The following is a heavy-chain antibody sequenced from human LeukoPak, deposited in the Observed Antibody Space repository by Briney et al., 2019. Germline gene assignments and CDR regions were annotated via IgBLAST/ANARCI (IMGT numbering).Heavy chain of an antibody. Sequence: GGSLRLSCAASGFTFSTYGMHWVRQAPGKGLEWVAIIWYDGSNKYYADSVKGRFTISRDNSKNTLYLQMNSLRAEDTAVYYCARDGTIGYGMDVWGQGTTVTVSS. CDR1: GFTFSTYG. V-gene: IGHV3-33*01. D-gene: IGHD3-3*01. J-gene: IGHJ6*02. CDR2: IWYDGSNK. CDR3: ARDGTIGYGMDV.